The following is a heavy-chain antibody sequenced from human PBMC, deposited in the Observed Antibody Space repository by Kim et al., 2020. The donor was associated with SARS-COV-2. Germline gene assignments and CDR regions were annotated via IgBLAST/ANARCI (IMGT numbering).Heavy chain of an antibody. CDR1: GFTFSSYW. V-gene: IGHV3-7*03. J-gene: IGHJ6*02. Sequence: GGSLRLSCAASGFTFSSYWMSWVRQAPGKGLEWVANIKQDGNEKYYVDSVKGRFTISRDNAKNSLYLQMNSLRAEDTAVYYCAREGYSSGWYPYYYGMDVWGQGTTVTVSS. CDR3: AREGYSSGWYPYYYGMDV. CDR2: IKQDGNEK. D-gene: IGHD6-19*01.